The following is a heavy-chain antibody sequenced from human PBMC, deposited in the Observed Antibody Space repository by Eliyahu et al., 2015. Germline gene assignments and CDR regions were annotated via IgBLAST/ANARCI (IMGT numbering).Heavy chain of an antibody. CDR2: IIPIFGKA. D-gene: IGHD2-2*01. J-gene: IGHJ4*02. CDR1: GGTFNRNG. V-gene: IGHV1-69*01. Sequence: EVKKPGSSVKVSCKASGGTFNRNGISWVRQAPGQGLEWMGGIIPIFGKANYAQKFQGRVTITADESTNTAFMELSSPRSEDTAVYYCARGGEEHQLQSRPFDYWGQGTLVTVSS. CDR3: ARGGEEHQLQSRPFDY.